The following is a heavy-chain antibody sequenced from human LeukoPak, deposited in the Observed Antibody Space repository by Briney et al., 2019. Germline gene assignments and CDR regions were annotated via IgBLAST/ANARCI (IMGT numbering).Heavy chain of an antibody. CDR2: ISYDGSNK. V-gene: IGHV3-30-3*01. J-gene: IGHJ4*02. CDR3: ARGADYSAAFDY. Sequence: GGSLRLSCAASGFTFSSYAMHWVRQAPGKGLEWVAVISYDGSNKYYADSVKGRFTISRDNSKNTLYLQMNSLRAEDTAVYYCARGADYSAAFDYWGQGTLVTVSS. CDR1: GFTFSSYA. D-gene: IGHD4-11*01.